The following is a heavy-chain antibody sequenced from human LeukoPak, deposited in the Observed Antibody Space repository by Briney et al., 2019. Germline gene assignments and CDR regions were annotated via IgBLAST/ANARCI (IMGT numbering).Heavy chain of an antibody. CDR3: AKGRYDADY. V-gene: IGHV3-23*01. CDR2: ISGSGTGT. D-gene: IGHD1-14*01. Sequence: GGSLRLSCAASGFSFSDYHMSWVRQAPGKGLEWVSGISGSGTGTYYADSVKGRFTISRDNSKNTLYLQMNSLRAEDTAVYYCAKGRYDADYWGQGTLVTVSS. J-gene: IGHJ4*02. CDR1: GFSFSDYH.